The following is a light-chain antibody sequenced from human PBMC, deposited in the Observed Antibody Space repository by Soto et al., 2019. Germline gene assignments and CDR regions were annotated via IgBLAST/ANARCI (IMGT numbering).Light chain of an antibody. CDR2: SVS. J-gene: IGLJ1*01. CDR3: CSYAGSYTYV. CDR1: SSDVGGHNY. Sequence: QSALTQPRSVSGSPGQSVTISCTGTSSDVGGHNYVPWYQQYPGKAPKLLLSSVSKRPSGVPDRFSGSKSGNTASLTISGLQAEDEADYYCCSYAGSYTYVFGTGTKVTVL. V-gene: IGLV2-11*01.